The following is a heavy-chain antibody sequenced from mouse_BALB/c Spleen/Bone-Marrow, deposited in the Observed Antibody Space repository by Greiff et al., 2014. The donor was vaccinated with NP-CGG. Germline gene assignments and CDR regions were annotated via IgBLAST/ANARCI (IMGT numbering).Heavy chain of an antibody. Sequence: VKLVESGAELVKPGASVKLSCKTSGYTFTSYWLQWVKQRPGQGLGWIGEIFPGTGTTSYNEKFKDKATLTIDTSSSTAYMQLSSLTSEDSAVYFCARKGISTVIATAYYFDYWGQGSTLTVSS. J-gene: IGHJ2*01. D-gene: IGHD2-4*01. V-gene: IGHV1S132*01. CDR2: IFPGTGTT. CDR1: GYTFTSYW. CDR3: ARKGISTVIATAYYFDY.